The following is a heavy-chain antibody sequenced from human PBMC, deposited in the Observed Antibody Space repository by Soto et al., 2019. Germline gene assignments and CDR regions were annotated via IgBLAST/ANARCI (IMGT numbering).Heavy chain of an antibody. CDR2: IYYSGST. Sequence: SETLSLTCTVSGGSISSYYWSWIRQPPGKGLEWIGYIYYSGSTNYNPSLKSRVTISVDTSKNQFSLKLSSVTAADTAVYYCATTPYCTNGVCPPSTYYYHYYMDVWGKGTTVTVSS. D-gene: IGHD2-8*01. CDR1: GGSISSYY. V-gene: IGHV4-59*01. CDR3: ATTPYCTNGVCPPSTYYYHYYMDV. J-gene: IGHJ6*03.